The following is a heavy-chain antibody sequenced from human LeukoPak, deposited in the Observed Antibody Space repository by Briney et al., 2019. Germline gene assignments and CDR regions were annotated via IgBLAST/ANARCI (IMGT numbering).Heavy chain of an antibody. V-gene: IGHV4-34*01. Sequence: SETLSLTCAVYGGSFSGYYWNWIRQPPGKGLEWIGEINHGGSTNYNPSLKSRVTISVYTSKNQFSLRLTSVTAADTAVYYCARQTGSGLFILPGGQGTLVTVSS. CDR1: GGSFSGYY. CDR2: INHGGST. D-gene: IGHD3/OR15-3a*01. J-gene: IGHJ4*02. CDR3: ARQTGSGLFILP.